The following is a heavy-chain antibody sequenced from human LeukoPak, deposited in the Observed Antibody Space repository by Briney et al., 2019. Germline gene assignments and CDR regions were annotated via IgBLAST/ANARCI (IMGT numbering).Heavy chain of an antibody. CDR1: GFTFSSYA. J-gene: IGHJ2*01. D-gene: IGHD3-10*01. CDR2: ISYDGSNK. V-gene: IGHV3-30-3*01. CDR3: ARGSGKITMVRGVPWYFDL. Sequence: GRSLRLSCAASGFTFSSYAMHWVRQAPGKGLEWVAVISYDGSNKYYADSVKGRFTISRDNSKNTLCLKMNSLRAEDTAVYYCARGSGKITMVRGVPWYFDLWGRGTLVTVSS.